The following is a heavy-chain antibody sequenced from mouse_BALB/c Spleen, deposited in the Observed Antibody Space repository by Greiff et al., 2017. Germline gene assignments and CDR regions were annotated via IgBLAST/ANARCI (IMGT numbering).Heavy chain of an antibody. CDR1: GFTFSSYT. CDR2: ISNGGGST. Sequence: EVQLVESGGGLVQPGGSLKLSCAASGFTFSSYTMSWVRQTPEKRLEWVAYISNGGGSTYYPDTVKGRFTISRDNAKNTLYLQMSSLKSEDTAMYYCARGNYDAMDYWGQGTSVTVSS. D-gene: IGHD2-1*01. J-gene: IGHJ4*01. CDR3: ARGNYDAMDY. V-gene: IGHV5-12-2*01.